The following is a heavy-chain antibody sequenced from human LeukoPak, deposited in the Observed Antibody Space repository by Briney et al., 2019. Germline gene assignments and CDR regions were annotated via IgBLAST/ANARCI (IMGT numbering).Heavy chain of an antibody. D-gene: IGHD2-15*01. CDR1: GGSFSGYY. V-gene: IGHV4-34*01. Sequence: PSETLSLTCAVYGGSFSGYYWTWLRQTPGKGLEWIGEINHRGSTNYNPSLESRVTISVDTSKNHFSLDLTSVTAADTAVYYCASGGWYRGYWGQGTLVTVSS. CDR2: INHRGST. J-gene: IGHJ4*02. CDR3: ASGGWYRGY.